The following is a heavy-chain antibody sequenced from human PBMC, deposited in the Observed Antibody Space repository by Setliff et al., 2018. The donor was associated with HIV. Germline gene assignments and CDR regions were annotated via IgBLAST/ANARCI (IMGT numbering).Heavy chain of an antibody. CDR3: ARHRDGGTYPLDY. Sequence: SETLSLTCTVSGDFISSNNYYWAWIRQSPGKGLEWIGCIFYSGNTRYNPSLKSRVTISLDTSKNRFSLQLTSVTAADTAVYYCARHRDGGTYPLDYWGQGTLVTVSS. V-gene: IGHV4-61*05. CDR2: IFYSGNT. D-gene: IGHD1-26*01. CDR1: GDFISSNNYY. J-gene: IGHJ4*02.